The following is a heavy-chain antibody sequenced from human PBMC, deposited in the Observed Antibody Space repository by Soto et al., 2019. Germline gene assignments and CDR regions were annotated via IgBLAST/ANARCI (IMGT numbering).Heavy chain of an antibody. D-gene: IGHD6-19*01. Sequence: PGGSLRLSCTASGFTFSSYALSWVRQAPGKGLEWVSSISGSGGSTYYADSVKGRVTISRDNSKNTLYLQMSSLRAEDTAVYYCAKEYLKKPVTGPVDCWGQGTVVTVSS. CDR2: ISGSGGST. V-gene: IGHV3-23*01. J-gene: IGHJ4*02. CDR3: AKEYLKKPVTGPVDC. CDR1: GFTFSSYA.